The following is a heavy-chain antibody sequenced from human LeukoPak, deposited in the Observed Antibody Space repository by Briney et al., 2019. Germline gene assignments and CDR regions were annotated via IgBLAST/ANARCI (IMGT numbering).Heavy chain of an antibody. CDR2: IIPILGIA. V-gene: IGHV1-69*04. Sequence: ISXVRXXXXQGLEWMGRIIPILGIANYAQKFQGRVTITADKSTSTAYMELSSLRSEDTAVYYCARDGDSSTWGQGTLVTVSS. CDR3: ARDGDSST. D-gene: IGHD6-13*01. J-gene: IGHJ4*02.